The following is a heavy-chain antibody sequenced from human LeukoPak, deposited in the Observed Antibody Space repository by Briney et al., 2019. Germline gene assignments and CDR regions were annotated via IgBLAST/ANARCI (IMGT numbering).Heavy chain of an antibody. CDR3: ASPGRLDYYYYGMDV. D-gene: IGHD6-25*01. CDR1: GYTFTSYG. J-gene: IGHJ6*02. Sequence: ASVKVSCKASGYTFTSYGISWVRQAPGQGLEWMGWISAYNGNTNYAQKLQGRVTMTTVTSTSTAYMELRSLRSDDTAVYYCASPGRLDYYYYGMDVWGQGTTVTVSS. V-gene: IGHV1-18*01. CDR2: ISAYNGNT.